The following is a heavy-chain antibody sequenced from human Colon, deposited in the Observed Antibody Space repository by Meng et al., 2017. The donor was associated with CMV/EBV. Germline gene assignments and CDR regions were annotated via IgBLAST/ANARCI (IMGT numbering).Heavy chain of an antibody. CDR2: SSADNGDT. Sequence: ASVKVSCKASGYIFTRYGFSWVRQAPGQGLEWMGWSSADNGDTNYSQKLQGRVTMTTDSSTSTAYMELRSLRSDDTAVYYCAREYYDILTGDHRAYYYGMDVWGQGTTVTVSS. CDR3: AREYYDILTGDHRAYYYGMDV. D-gene: IGHD3-9*01. CDR1: GYIFTRYG. V-gene: IGHV1-18*01. J-gene: IGHJ6*02.